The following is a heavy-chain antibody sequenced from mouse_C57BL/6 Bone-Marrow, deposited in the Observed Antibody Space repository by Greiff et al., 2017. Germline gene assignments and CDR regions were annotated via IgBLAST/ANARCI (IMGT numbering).Heavy chain of an antibody. D-gene: IGHD3-1*01. CDR2: IYPRSGNT. CDR1: GYTFTSYG. Sequence: VQLQQSGAELARPGASVKLSCKASGYTFTSYGISWVQQRPGQGLEWIGEIYPRSGNTYYNETFKGKATLTGDKSYSTAYMELHSLTSEDSAIYFCARSGEGPDYWGQGTTLTVSS. V-gene: IGHV1-81*01. J-gene: IGHJ2*01. CDR3: ARSGEGPDY.